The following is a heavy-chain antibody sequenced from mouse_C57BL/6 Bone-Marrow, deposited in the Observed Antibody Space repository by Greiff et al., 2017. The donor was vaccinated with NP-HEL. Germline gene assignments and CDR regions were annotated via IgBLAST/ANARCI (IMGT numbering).Heavy chain of an antibody. CDR3: ANPNYYDSSYWFAY. V-gene: IGHV3-6*01. CDR1: GYSITSGYY. J-gene: IGHJ3*01. CDR2: ISYDGSN. Sequence: EVQLQESGPGLVKPSQSLPLSCSVTGYSITSGYYWNWIRQLPGNKLEWMGYISYDGSNNYNPPLKNRISITRDTSKNQFFLKLNSVTTEDTATYYCANPNYYDSSYWFAYWGQGTLVTVSA. D-gene: IGHD1-1*01.